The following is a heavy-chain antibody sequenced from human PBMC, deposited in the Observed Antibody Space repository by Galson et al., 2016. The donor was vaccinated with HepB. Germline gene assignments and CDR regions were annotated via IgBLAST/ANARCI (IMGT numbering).Heavy chain of an antibody. J-gene: IGHJ4*02. V-gene: IGHV1-46*03. Sequence: SVKVSCKASGYTFTTYNIHWVRLAPGQGLEWMGIINPSGGSPNYAQKFQGRVTLTSDTSTSTVYMQLGSLRSDDTAVYYCTRGDGFWAGWTYRCQGTLVTVSS. CDR1: GYTFTTYN. D-gene: IGHD3/OR15-3a*01. CDR2: INPSGGSP. CDR3: TRGDGFWAGWTY.